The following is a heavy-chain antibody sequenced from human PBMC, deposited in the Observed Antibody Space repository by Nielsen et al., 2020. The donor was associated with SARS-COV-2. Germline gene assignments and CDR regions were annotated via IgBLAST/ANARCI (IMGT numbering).Heavy chain of an antibody. V-gene: IGHV3-48*04. CDR1: GFDLSSHA. CDR3: AKGYSSSWSTFDY. CDR2: ISASSRTI. Sequence: GGSLRLSCAASGFDLSSHAMHWVRQAPGKGLEWVSHISASSRTIDYADSVKGRFTISRDNRQNSLYLQMNSLRAEDTALYYCAKGYSSSWSTFDYWGQGTLVTVSS. D-gene: IGHD6-13*01. J-gene: IGHJ4*02.